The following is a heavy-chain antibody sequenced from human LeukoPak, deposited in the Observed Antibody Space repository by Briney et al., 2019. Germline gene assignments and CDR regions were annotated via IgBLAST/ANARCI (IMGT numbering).Heavy chain of an antibody. V-gene: IGHV5-51*01. CDR2: IYPGDSDT. CDR3: ARRRGYYDSSGYYPFWFDY. CDR1: GSSFTSYW. J-gene: IGHJ4*02. D-gene: IGHD3-22*01. Sequence: GASLQISCKGSGSSFTSYWIGWGRQLPGKGLEWMGIIYPGDSDTRYSPSFQGQVTISADKSISTAYLQWSSLKASDTAMYYCARRRGYYDSSGYYPFWFDYWGQGTLVTVSS.